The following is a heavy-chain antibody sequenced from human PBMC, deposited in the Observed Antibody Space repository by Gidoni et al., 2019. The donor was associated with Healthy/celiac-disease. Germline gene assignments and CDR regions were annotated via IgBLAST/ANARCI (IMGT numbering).Heavy chain of an antibody. V-gene: IGHV4-39*01. D-gene: IGHD2-2*01. CDR3: ATTICSGSSCYWEPLEY. Sequence: QLQLQESGPGLVKPSATLSLTCSVSGGSISSSNYYWGWIRQPPGKGLEWIGVIYYSGSTYYNPSLQSRVTISVDSSKNQFSLKLSSVTAADTAVYYCATTICSGSSCYWEPLEYWGQGTLVTVSS. CDR2: IYYSGST. J-gene: IGHJ4*02. CDR1: GGSISSSNYY.